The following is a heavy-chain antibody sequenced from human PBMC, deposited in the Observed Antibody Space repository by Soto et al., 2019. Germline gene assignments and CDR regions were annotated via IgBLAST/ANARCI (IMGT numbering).Heavy chain of an antibody. D-gene: IGHD6-25*01. Sequence: PGRSLRLYCSSSGFTLSSYSMNWLRQAPGKGLERVSSIRSSSSNIYYADSVKGRFTTAKDNAKNSLYLQMNRLRAEDTAVYYCARDKAEGRGKYYYYGMGVWGQGATVTVSS. V-gene: IGHV3-21*01. CDR2: IRSSSSNI. CDR1: GFTLSSYS. J-gene: IGHJ6*02. CDR3: ARDKAEGRGKYYYYGMGV.